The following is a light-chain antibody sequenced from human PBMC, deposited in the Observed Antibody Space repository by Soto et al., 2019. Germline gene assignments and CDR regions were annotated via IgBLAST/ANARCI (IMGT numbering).Light chain of an antibody. CDR1: QGISNY. J-gene: IGKJ3*01. CDR2: GAS. V-gene: IGKV1-27*01. Sequence: DFQMTQSPSSLSASVGDRVTITCRASQGISNYLAWYQQKPGKVPKLLIYGASTLQSGVPSRFNGSGSGTDFTLTISILQPEDAATYYCQKYSSAPPLFTFGPGTKVYIK. CDR3: QKYSSAPPLFT.